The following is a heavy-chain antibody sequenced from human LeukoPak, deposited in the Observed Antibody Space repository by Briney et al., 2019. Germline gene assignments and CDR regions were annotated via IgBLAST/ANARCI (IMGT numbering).Heavy chain of an antibody. CDR2: IWYDGSNK. CDR3: AKEFFVVVPAAKKGDAFDI. CDR1: GFTFSSYG. J-gene: IGHJ3*02. D-gene: IGHD2-2*01. V-gene: IGHV3-30*02. Sequence: GGSLRLSCAASGFTFSSYGMHWVRQAPGKGLEWVAVIWYDGSNKYYADSVKGRFTISRDNSKNTLYLQMNSLRAEDTAVYYCAKEFFVVVPAAKKGDAFDIWGQGTMVTVSS.